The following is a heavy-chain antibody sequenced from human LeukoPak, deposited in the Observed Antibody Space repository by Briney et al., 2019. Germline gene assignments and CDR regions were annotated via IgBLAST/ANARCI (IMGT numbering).Heavy chain of an antibody. J-gene: IGHJ3*02. CDR3: ARVDHSTDAFDI. D-gene: IGHD2-2*01. CDR2: IYYSGST. Sequence: SETLSLTCTVSGGSISSYYWSWIRQPPGKGLEWIGYIYYSGSTNYNPSLKSRVTISVDTSKNQFSLKLSSVTAADTAVYYCARVDHSTDAFDIWGQGTMVTVSS. CDR1: GGSISSYY. V-gene: IGHV4-59*01.